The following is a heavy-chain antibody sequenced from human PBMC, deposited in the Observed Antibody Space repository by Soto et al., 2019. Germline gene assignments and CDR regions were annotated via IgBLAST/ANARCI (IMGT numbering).Heavy chain of an antibody. CDR2: IYYSGST. CDR3: ARRAEQQLESNDAFDI. V-gene: IGHV4-31*03. J-gene: IGHJ3*02. D-gene: IGHD6-13*01. CDR1: GGSISSGGYY. Sequence: QVQLQESGPGLVKPSQTLSLTCTVSGGSISSGGYYWSWIRQHPGKGLEWIGYIYYSGSTYYNPSLKSRVTISVDTSKNQFSLKLSSVTAADTAVYYCARRAEQQLESNDAFDIWGQGTMVTVSS.